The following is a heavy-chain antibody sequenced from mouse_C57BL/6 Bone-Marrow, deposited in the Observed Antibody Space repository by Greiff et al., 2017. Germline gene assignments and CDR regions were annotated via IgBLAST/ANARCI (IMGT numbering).Heavy chain of an antibody. D-gene: IGHD1-1*01. CDR3: AITTVVAFDY. V-gene: IGHV1-4*01. J-gene: IGHJ2*01. Sequence: QVQLQQSGAELARPGASVKMSCKASGYTFTSYTMHWVKQRPGQGLEWIGYINPSSGYTQYNQKFKDKATLTADKSSSTAYMQLSSLTSEDSAVYYCAITTVVAFDYWGQGTTLTVSS. CDR2: INPSSGYT. CDR1: GYTFTSYT.